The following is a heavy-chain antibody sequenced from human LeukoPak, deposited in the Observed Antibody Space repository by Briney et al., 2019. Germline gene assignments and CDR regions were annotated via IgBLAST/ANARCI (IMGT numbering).Heavy chain of an antibody. CDR3: ARRYQTLYSSGWYGYFDY. J-gene: IGHJ4*02. V-gene: IGHV1-18*04. CDR2: ISAYNGNT. D-gene: IGHD6-19*01. Sequence: ASVKVACKPSRYTFTSYVIMWVGQAAGQGREGMGWISAYNGNTNFAQKLQGRVTMTTVTSTSTGYMELRSLRSDHTAVYYCARRYQTLYSSGWYGYFDYWGQGTLGTVSS. CDR1: RYTFTSYV.